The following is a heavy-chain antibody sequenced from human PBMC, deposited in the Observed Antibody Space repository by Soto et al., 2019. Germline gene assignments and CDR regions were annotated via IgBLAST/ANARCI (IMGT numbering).Heavy chain of an antibody. CDR1: GYTFTSYG. CDR3: ARDPKYSSSPGWFDP. CDR2: VSAYIGTT. Sequence: GASVKVSCKASGYTFTSYGISWVRQAPGQGPEWVGWVSAYIGTTYYAQKLQGRVTMTADTSTNTAYMELRSLRFDDTAVYYCARDPKYSSSPGWFDPWGQGTLVTVSS. D-gene: IGHD6-13*01. J-gene: IGHJ5*02. V-gene: IGHV1-18*01.